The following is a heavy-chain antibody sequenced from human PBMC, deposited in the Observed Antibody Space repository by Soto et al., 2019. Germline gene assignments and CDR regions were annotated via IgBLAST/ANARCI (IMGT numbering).Heavy chain of an antibody. CDR2: IKSKGGGETK. D-gene: IGHD4-4*01. V-gene: IGHV3-15*07. CDR1: GLKFSDAW. J-gene: IGHJ4*02. Sequence: EVQLVESGGGLVKPGDSLRLSCAVSGLKFSDAWMNWVRQAPGKGLEWVGRIKSKGGGETKDYAAPVKGRFAISRXVSRDTLYLQMNSVKIEDTAVYYCAWDNSGRFRTDHWGQGTLVTVS. CDR3: AWDNSGRFRTDH.